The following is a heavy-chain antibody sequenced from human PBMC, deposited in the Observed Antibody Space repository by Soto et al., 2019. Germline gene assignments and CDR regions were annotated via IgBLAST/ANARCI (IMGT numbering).Heavy chain of an antibody. V-gene: IGHV4-34*01. CDR2: VNHRGSA. CDR3: ARDAFCGSGTCRVGHWFDP. D-gene: IGHD2-21*01. CDR1: GGPFSGVY. Sequence: SLTCAVSGGPFSGVYWSWIRQPPGKGLEWIGGVNHRGSANYNPSLESRVTMSVDTSKNQFSLKLTSVTAADSAVYYCARDAFCGSGTCRVGHWFDPWGQGTLVTVSS. J-gene: IGHJ5*02.